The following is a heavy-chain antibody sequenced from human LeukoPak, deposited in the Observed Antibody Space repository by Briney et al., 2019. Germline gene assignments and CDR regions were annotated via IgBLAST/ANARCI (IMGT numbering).Heavy chain of an antibody. CDR2: INSDGSRT. D-gene: IGHD1-26*01. V-gene: IGHV3-74*01. CDR3: AKDRVGAMLYFDQ. J-gene: IGHJ4*02. Sequence: GGSLRLSCAASGFTFSSYWMHWVRQAPGKGLVWVSRINSDGSRTTYADSVKGRFTISRDNAKNTLYLQMNSLRAEDTAVYYCAKDRVGAMLYFDQWGQGTLVTVSS. CDR1: GFTFSSYW.